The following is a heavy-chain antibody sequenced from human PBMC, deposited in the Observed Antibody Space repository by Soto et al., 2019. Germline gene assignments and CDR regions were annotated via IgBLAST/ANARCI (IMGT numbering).Heavy chain of an antibody. CDR2: ISGSGGST. J-gene: IGHJ4*02. V-gene: IGHV3-23*01. D-gene: IGHD6-19*01. CDR1: GFTFSSYA. CDR3: AKAQGYSSGWPRYYFDY. Sequence: PGGSLRLSCAASGFTFSSYAMRWVRQAPGKGLEWVSSISGSGGSTYYADSVKGRFTISRDNSKNTLYLQMNSLRAEDTAVYYCAKAQGYSSGWPRYYFDYWGQGTLVTVSS.